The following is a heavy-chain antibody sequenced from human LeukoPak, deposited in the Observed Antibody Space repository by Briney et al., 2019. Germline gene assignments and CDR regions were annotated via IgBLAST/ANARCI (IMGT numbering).Heavy chain of an antibody. J-gene: IGHJ4*02. CDR1: GFTVSSNE. CDR2: ISGGST. Sequence: GGSLRLSCAASGFTVSSNEMSWVRQAPGKGLELVSSISGGSTYYADSRKGRFTISRDNSKNTLHLQMNSLRAEDTAVYYCAKEVYYYGSGSPFDYWGQGTLVTVSS. V-gene: IGHV3-38-3*01. D-gene: IGHD3-10*01. CDR3: AKEVYYYGSGSPFDY.